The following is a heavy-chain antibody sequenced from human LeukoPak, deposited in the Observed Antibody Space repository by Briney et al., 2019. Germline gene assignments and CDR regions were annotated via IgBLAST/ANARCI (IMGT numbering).Heavy chain of an antibody. Sequence: PSETLSLTCTVSGGSISSSSYYWGWIRQPPGKGLEWIGSIYYSGSTYYNPSLKSRVTISVDTSKNQFSLKLSSVTAADTAVYYCPRDPGLPYNWFDPWGQGTLVTVSS. CDR3: PRDPGLPYNWFDP. CDR1: GGSISSSSYY. J-gene: IGHJ5*02. V-gene: IGHV4-39*07. D-gene: IGHD5/OR15-5a*01. CDR2: IYYSGST.